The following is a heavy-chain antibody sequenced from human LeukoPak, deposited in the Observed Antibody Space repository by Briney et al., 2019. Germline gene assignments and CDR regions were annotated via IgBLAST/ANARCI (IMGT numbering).Heavy chain of an antibody. CDR3: ARDSGIAAAGTPHFDY. CDR1: GGSISSSSYY. Sequence: SETLSLTCTVSGGSISSSSYYWGWIRQPPGKGLEWIGSIYYSGSTYYNPSLKSRVTISVDTSKNQFSLKLSSVTAADTAVYYCARDSGIAAAGTPHFDYWGQGTLVTVSS. CDR2: IYYSGST. V-gene: IGHV4-39*07. D-gene: IGHD6-13*01. J-gene: IGHJ4*02.